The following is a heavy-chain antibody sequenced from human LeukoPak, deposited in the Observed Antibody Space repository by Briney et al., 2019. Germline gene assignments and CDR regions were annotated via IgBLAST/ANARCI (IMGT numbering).Heavy chain of an antibody. Sequence: GGSLRLSCAASGLIFSSYAMSWGRQAPGKGLEWVSGISGSGGSTYYSDSVKGRFTISRDNSKNTLFLQMNSLRAEDTAVYYCAKDRGPYSCYDSFFDFWGQGTLVTVSS. CDR1: GLIFSSYA. D-gene: IGHD5-12*01. V-gene: IGHV3-23*01. CDR2: ISGSGGST. CDR3: AKDRGPYSCYDSFFDF. J-gene: IGHJ4*02.